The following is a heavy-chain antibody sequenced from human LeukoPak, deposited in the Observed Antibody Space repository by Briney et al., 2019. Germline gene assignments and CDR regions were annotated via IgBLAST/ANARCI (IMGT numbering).Heavy chain of an antibody. CDR3: ARSIAAAGKRLDY. D-gene: IGHD6-13*01. CDR2: IYSGGST. J-gene: IGHJ4*02. V-gene: IGHV3-53*01. Sequence: GGSLRLSCAASGFTVSSNYMSWVRQAPGKGLEWVSVIYSGGSTYYADSVKGRFTISRDNSKNTLYLQMNSLRAEDTAVYYCARSIAAAGKRLDYWGQGTLVTVSS. CDR1: GFTVSSNY.